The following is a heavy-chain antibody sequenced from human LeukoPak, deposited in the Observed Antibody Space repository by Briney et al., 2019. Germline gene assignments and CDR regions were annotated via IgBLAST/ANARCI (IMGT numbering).Heavy chain of an antibody. J-gene: IGHJ4*02. Sequence: SETLSLTCTVSGGSISSYYWSWIRQPPGKGLEWIGYIYYSGSTNYNPSLKSQVTISVDTAKNQFSLKLSSVTAADTAVYYCARQNPIQLWLPGYFDYWGQGTLVTVSS. V-gene: IGHV4-59*01. CDR1: GGSISSYY. D-gene: IGHD5-18*01. CDR3: ARQNPIQLWLPGYFDY. CDR2: IYYSGST.